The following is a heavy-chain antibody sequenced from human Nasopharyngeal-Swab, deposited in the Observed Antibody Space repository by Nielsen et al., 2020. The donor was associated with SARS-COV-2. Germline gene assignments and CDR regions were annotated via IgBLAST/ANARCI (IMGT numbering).Heavy chain of an antibody. CDR1: GFTFSSYG. CDR3: ANSGVRGYSGSYSFGY. J-gene: IGHJ4*02. D-gene: IGHD1-26*01. V-gene: IGHV3-30*18. Sequence: GESLKISCAASGFTFSSYGMHWVRQAPGKGLEWVAVISYDGSNKYYADSVKGRFTISRDNSKNTLYLQMNSLRAEDTAVYYCANSGVRGYSGSYSFGYGGQGTLVTVSS. CDR2: ISYDGSNK.